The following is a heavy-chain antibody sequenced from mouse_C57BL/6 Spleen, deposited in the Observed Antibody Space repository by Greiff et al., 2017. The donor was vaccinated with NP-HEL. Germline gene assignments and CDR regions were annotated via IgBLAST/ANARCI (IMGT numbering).Heavy chain of an antibody. CDR1: GYTFTSYW. V-gene: IGHV1-69*01. J-gene: IGHJ3*01. CDR3: ARAYDYDGAPFAY. Sequence: QVQLQQPGAELVMPGASVKLSCKASGYTFTSYWMHWVKQRPGQGLEWIGEIDPSDSYTNYNQKFKGKSTLTVDKSSSTAYMQLSSLTSEDSAVYYCARAYDYDGAPFAYWGQGTLVTVSA. D-gene: IGHD2-4*01. CDR2: IDPSDSYT.